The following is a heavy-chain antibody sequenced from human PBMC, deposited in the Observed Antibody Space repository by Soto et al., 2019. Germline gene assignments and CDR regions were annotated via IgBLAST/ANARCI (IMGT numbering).Heavy chain of an antibody. D-gene: IGHD6-6*01. CDR1: GFSLSTNGVG. J-gene: IGHJ3*01. V-gene: IGHV2-5*02. CDR3: AHRRARTAGRDDAYDV. CDR2: IYWDDDK. Sequence: QITLKESGPTLVKPTQTLTLTCIFSGFSLSTNGVGVGWIRQPPGKSLEWLALIYWDDDKSYHPSLKSRITLTKDTSKNHVGLTMTNMDPVDTATYYCAHRRARTAGRDDAYDVWGQGTLVVVSS.